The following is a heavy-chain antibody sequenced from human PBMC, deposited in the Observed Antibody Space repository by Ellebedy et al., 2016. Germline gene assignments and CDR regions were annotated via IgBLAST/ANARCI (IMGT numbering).Heavy chain of an antibody. CDR2: ISGSGGST. CDR1: GFTFSSYA. D-gene: IGHD2-21*02. CDR3: AKDGCGGDCYSVGGYFDY. Sequence: GGSLRLSCAASGFTFSSYAMSWVRQAPGKGLEWVSAISGSGGSTYYADSVKGRFTISRDNFKNTLYLQMNSLRAEDTAVYYCAKDGCGGDCYSVGGYFDYWGQGTLVTVSS. J-gene: IGHJ4*02. V-gene: IGHV3-23*01.